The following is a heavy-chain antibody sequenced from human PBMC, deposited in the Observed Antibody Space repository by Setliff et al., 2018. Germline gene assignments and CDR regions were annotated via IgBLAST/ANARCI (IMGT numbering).Heavy chain of an antibody. CDR2: MNPNSGNT. Sequence: ASVKVSCKASGYRFSDYDINWARQAPGQGLEWMGWMNPNSGNTGYAQKFQGRVTITRNNSISTAYMELSSLRSEDTAVYYCARVKVIVGATPRTYYMDVWGKGTTVTGSS. CDR3: ARVKVIVGATPRTYYMDV. CDR1: GYRFSDYD. J-gene: IGHJ6*03. D-gene: IGHD1-26*01. V-gene: IGHV1-8*01.